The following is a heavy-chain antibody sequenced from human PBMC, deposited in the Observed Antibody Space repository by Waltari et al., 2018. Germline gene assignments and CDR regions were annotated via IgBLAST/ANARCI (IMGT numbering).Heavy chain of an antibody. CDR2: INHRGST. J-gene: IGHJ6*02. V-gene: IGHV4-61*01. CDR1: GGSVSSGSYY. CDR3: ARVKDFGAGV. D-gene: IGHD3-10*01. Sequence: QVQLQESGPGLVKPSETLSLTCTVSGGSVSSGSYYWSWIRQPPGKGLEWIGEINHRGSTNYTPSLKSRVTISLDTSKNQFSLKLNSVTAADTAVYYCARVKDFGAGVWGQGTTVTVSS.